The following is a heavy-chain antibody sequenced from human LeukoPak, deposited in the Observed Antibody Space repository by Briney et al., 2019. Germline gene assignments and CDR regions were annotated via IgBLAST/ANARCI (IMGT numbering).Heavy chain of an antibody. CDR3: ARIAVPAAISEYYYYAMGV. CDR2: ISSISSYI. Sequence: GGSLRLSCAASGFTFSSYSMNWVRHAPGKGLEWVSSISSISSYIYHADSVKGRFTISRDNAKNSLYLQMNSLRAEDTAVYYCARIAVPAAISEYYYYAMGVWGQGTTVTVS. J-gene: IGHJ6*02. V-gene: IGHV3-21*01. D-gene: IGHD2-2*02. CDR1: GFTFSSYS.